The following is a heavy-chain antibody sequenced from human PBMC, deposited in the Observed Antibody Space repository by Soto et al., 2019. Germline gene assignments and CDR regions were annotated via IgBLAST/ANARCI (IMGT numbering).Heavy chain of an antibody. D-gene: IGHD3-16*01. V-gene: IGHV3-66*01. CDR2: IYSTGST. J-gene: IGHJ2*01. Sequence: EVYLVESGGGFVQPGGSLRLSCAASGFTVSDKFMSWVRQAPGKGLEWVSLIYSTGSTYYADSVKGRFTISRDNSKNTLYLQMNSLTAEDTAVYYCAREGGSWYFDLWGHGTLVTVSS. CDR1: GFTVSDKF. CDR3: AREGGSWYFDL.